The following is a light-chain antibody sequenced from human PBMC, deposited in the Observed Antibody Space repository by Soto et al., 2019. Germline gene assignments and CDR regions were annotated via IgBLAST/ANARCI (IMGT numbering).Light chain of an antibody. V-gene: IGKV3-15*01. J-gene: IGKJ1*01. CDR2: GAS. CDR3: QQYNDWWT. Sequence: EIVITQSPVTVSISPGERATLSCWAGQSVSSNLAWYQQRPGQARRLLIYGASTRATGIPARFTGSGSGTEFTLTISSLQFDDSAVYYCQQYNDWWTFGQGSKV. CDR1: QSVSSN.